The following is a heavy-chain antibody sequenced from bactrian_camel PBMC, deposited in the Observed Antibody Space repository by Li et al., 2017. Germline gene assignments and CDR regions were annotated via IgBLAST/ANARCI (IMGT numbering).Heavy chain of an antibody. J-gene: IGHJ4*01. D-gene: IGHD3*01. V-gene: IGHV3S6*01. CDR1: GYTYRSYC. CDR2: VDYDGST. Sequence: HVQLVVSGGGLVQPGGSLRLSCAASGYTYRSYCMAWFRQAPTKEREAVALVDYDGSTSYAGSVKGRFTISRDNAKDTLYLQMNSLKIEDTAVYYCALGSSRQATMTARGKGTQVTVS.